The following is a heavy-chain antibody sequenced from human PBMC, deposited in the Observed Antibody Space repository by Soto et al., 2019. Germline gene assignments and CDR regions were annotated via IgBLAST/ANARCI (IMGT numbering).Heavy chain of an antibody. J-gene: IGHJ3*02. CDR3: ARGRPRESFEI. V-gene: IGHV4-39*01. CDR1: GGSIASSSWY. D-gene: IGHD3-10*01. CDR2: IYYSGST. Sequence: QVQLQESGPGLVKPSETLSLSCTVFGGSIASSSWYWGWIRQPPGRGLEWIGTIYYSGSTYYNPSLKSRVTISVEKSENQFSLKLRSMTATDTAVYYCARGRPRESFEIWGQGTRVTVSS.